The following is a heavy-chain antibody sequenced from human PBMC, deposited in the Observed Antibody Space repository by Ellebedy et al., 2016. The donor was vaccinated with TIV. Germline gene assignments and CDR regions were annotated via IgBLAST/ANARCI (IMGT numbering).Heavy chain of an antibody. CDR3: ARDNTVGGTTWFDP. CDR2: ISGLNGKT. Sequence: AASVKVSCQTSGYTFTSYGVSWVRQAPGQGLEWMGWISGLNGKTKYARTVQGRVTLTTDTAARTVYMELTSLRSDDTAVYYCARDNTVGGTTWFDPWGQGTLVIVSS. V-gene: IGHV1-18*01. D-gene: IGHD6-19*01. J-gene: IGHJ5*02. CDR1: GYTFTSYG.